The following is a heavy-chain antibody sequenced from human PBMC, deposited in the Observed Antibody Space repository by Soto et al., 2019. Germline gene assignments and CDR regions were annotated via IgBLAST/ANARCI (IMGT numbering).Heavy chain of an antibody. CDR3: ASLYCTNGVGYNGYSSSWYYFDD. J-gene: IGHJ4*02. Sequence: SVKVSCKASGGTFSSYTISWVRQAPGQGLEWMGRIIPILGIANYAQKFQGRVTITADKSTSTAYMELSSLRSEDTAVYYCASLYCTNGVGYNGYSSSWYYFDDRGQRSPVTVSS. CDR2: IIPILGIA. V-gene: IGHV1-69*02. D-gene: IGHD2-8*01. CDR1: GGTFSSYT.